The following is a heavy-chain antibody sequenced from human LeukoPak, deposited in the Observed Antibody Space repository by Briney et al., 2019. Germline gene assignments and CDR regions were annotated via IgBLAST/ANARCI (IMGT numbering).Heavy chain of an antibody. J-gene: IGHJ4*02. V-gene: IGHV4-38-2*02. CDR3: ARRTMTEEKYYFDY. CDR2: IHHSGST. CDR1: GYFISSGYY. D-gene: IGHD3-22*01. Sequence: SETLSLTCTVSGYFISSGYYWGWIRQPPGKGLQWIGSIHHSGSTYYNPSLKSRVTISVDTSKNQFSLKLSSVTAADTAVYYCARRTMTEEKYYFDYWGQGTLVTVSS.